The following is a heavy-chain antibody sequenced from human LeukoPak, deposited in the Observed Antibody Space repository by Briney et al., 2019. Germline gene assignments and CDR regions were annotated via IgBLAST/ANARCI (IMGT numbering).Heavy chain of an antibody. CDR2: IYWDDDK. Sequence: TLSLTCTVSGGSISSYYWSWIRQPPGKALEWLALIYWDDDKRYSPSLKSRLTITKDTSKNQVVLTMTNMDPVDTAIYYCAHSFNYEGYFDYWGQGTLVTVSS. D-gene: IGHD1-7*01. V-gene: IGHV2-5*08. CDR1: GGSISSYYW. CDR3: AHSFNYEGYFDY. J-gene: IGHJ4*02.